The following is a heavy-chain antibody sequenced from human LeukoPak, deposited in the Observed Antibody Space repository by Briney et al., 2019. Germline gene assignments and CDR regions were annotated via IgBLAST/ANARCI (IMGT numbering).Heavy chain of an antibody. CDR3: ANHQYSGYDSALDY. Sequence: GGSLRLSCAASGFTFSSYAMSWVRQAPGKGLEWVSAISGSGRSTYYADSVKGRFTISRDNSKNTLYLQMNSLRAEDTAVYYCANHQYSGYDSALDYWGQGTLVTVSS. D-gene: IGHD5-12*01. V-gene: IGHV3-23*01. J-gene: IGHJ4*02. CDR2: ISGSGRST. CDR1: GFTFSSYA.